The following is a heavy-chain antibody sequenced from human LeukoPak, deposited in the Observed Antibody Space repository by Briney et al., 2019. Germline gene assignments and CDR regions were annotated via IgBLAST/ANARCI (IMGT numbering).Heavy chain of an antibody. V-gene: IGHV4-4*07. CDR2: IYTSGST. J-gene: IGHJ6*02. CDR1: GGSTSSYY. Sequence: SETLSLTCTVSGGSTSSYYWSWIRQPAGKGLEWIGRIYTSGSTNYNPSLKSRVTMSVDTSKNQFSLKLSSVTAADTAVYYCAREGSSSGWYGHYYGMDVWGQGTTVTVSS. CDR3: AREGSSSGWYGHYYGMDV. D-gene: IGHD6-19*01.